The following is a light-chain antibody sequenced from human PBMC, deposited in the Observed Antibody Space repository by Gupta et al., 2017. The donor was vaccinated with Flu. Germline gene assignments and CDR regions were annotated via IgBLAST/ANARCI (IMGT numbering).Light chain of an antibody. CDR2: GAS. J-gene: IGKJ1*01. CDR1: QRISTNY. Sequence: EIVLTQSPGTLSLSPGERATLSCRASQRISTNYLAWCQLKPGQAPRLLVYGASNRATGIPDRFSGSGSGTDSTLTISRLEPEDFAAYYCQQDGSSPWTFGQGTKVEIK. CDR3: QQDGSSPWT. V-gene: IGKV3-20*01.